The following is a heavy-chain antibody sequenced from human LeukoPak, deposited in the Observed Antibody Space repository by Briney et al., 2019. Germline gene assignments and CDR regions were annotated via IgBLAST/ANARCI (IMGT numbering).Heavy chain of an antibody. CDR3: ARFSSSAKLPPFDY. Sequence: GESLKISCQGSGYTFTNYWISWVRQVPGKGLEWMGRIDPRDSYTNYSPSFQGRVTISANKSISTAYLQWSSLKASDTAMYYCARFSSSAKLPPFDYWGQGTLVTVSS. CDR2: IDPRDSYT. CDR1: GYTFTNYW. V-gene: IGHV5-10-1*01. J-gene: IGHJ4*02. D-gene: IGHD6-19*01.